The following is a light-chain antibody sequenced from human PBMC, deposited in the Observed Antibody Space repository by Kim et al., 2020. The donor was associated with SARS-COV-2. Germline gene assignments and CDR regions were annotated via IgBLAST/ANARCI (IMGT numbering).Light chain of an antibody. CDR2: EVT. J-gene: IGLJ2*01. V-gene: IGLV2-23*02. Sequence: PGQSITISCTGTSSDVGSYNLVSWYQQHPCKAPKLMIYEVTKRPSGVSNRFSGSKSGNTASLTISGLQAEDEADYYCCSYAGRSTLFGGGTQLTVL. CDR1: SSDVGSYNL. CDR3: CSYAGRSTL.